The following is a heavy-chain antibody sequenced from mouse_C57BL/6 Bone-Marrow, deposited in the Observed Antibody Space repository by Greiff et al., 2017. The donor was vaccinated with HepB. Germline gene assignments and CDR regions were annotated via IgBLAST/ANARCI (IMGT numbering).Heavy chain of an antibody. V-gene: IGHV1-81*01. J-gene: IGHJ2*01. CDR3: AREPYYYGNYFDY. CDR2: IYPRSGNN. D-gene: IGHD1-1*01. CDR1: GYTFTSYG. Sequence: VQLQQSGAELARPGASVKLSCKASGYTFTSYGISWVKQRTGQGLEWIGEIYPRSGNNYYNEKFKGKATLTADKSSITASMALRSMTAEDSAVYFCAREPYYYGNYFDYWGQGTTLTVSS.